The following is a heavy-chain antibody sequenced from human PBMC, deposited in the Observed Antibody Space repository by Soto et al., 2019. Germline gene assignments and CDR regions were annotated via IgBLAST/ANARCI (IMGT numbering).Heavy chain of an antibody. Sequence: QVQLVESGGGVVQPGMSLRLSCAASGFTFSSFAFHWVRQAPGKGLEWVAVMWYDGSKIYYSDSVKGRFTISRDNSKRTLFLQMNSLRAEDTAVYYCARDRQGGRYCPHYWGQGTRVTVSS. V-gene: IGHV3-33*01. CDR1: GFTFSSFA. CDR2: MWYDGSKI. D-gene: IGHD1-26*01. J-gene: IGHJ4*02. CDR3: ARDRQGGRYCPHY.